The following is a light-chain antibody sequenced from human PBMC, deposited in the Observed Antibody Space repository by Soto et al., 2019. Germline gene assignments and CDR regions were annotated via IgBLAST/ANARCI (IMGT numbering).Light chain of an antibody. V-gene: IGLV2-14*01. CDR2: AVS. CDR1: SSDIGDYNY. CDR3: CSYAAGSAPYV. J-gene: IGLJ1*01. Sequence: QSALTQPASVSGSPGQSITISCTGTSSDIGDYNYVSWYQQHPGKAPKLLIYAVSNRPSGVSNRFSGSNSGNTASLTISGLQAEDEADYYCCSYAAGSAPYVFGTGTKVTVL.